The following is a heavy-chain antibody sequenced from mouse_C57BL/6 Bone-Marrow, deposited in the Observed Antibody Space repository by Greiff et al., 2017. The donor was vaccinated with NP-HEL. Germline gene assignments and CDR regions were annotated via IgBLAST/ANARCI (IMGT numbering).Heavy chain of an antibody. CDR3: TRYSDSYAMDY. CDR2: ISSGGSYT. V-gene: IGHV5-6*01. J-gene: IGHJ4*01. D-gene: IGHD2-12*01. Sequence: EVMLVESGGDLVKPGGSLKLSCAASGFTFSSYGMSWVRQTPDKRLEWVATISSGGSYTYYPDSVKGRFTISRDNAKNTLYLQMSSLKSEDTAMDYCTRYSDSYAMDYWGKGTSVTVSS. CDR1: GFTFSSYG.